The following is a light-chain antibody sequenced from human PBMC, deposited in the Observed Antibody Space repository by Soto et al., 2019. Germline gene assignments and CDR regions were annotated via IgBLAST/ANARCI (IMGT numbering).Light chain of an antibody. V-gene: IGLV3-9*01. CDR1: NIGGKH. CDR2: RDT. Sequence: SSELTQPISVSVALGQTARLTCGENNIGGKHVHWYQQRPGQAPVLVIYRDTNRPSGIPERFSGSNSGNTATLTISRAQADDEADYYCQVWDSSTVVFGGGTKLTVL. CDR3: QVWDSSTVV. J-gene: IGLJ3*02.